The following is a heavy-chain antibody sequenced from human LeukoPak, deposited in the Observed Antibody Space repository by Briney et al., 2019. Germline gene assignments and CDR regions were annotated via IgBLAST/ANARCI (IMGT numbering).Heavy chain of an antibody. Sequence: ASVKVSCKASGYTFTGYYMHWVRQAPGQGLEWMGWINPNSGGTNYAKKFQGRVTMTRDTSISTAYMELSRLRSDDTAVYYCATTRGWDSSSYYDYWGQGTLVTVSS. V-gene: IGHV1-2*02. J-gene: IGHJ4*02. D-gene: IGHD3-22*01. CDR3: ATTRGWDSSSYYDY. CDR1: GYTFTGYY. CDR2: INPNSGGT.